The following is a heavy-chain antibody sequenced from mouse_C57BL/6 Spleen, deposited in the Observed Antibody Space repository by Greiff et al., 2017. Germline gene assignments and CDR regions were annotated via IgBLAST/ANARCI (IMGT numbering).Heavy chain of an antibody. V-gene: IGHV1-55*01. CDR1: GYTFTSYW. D-gene: IGHD4-1*01. Sequence: QVQLQQPGAELVKPGASVKMSCKASGYTFTSYWITWVKQRPGQGLEWIGDIYPGSGSTNYNEKFKSKATLTVDTSSSTAYMQLSSLTSEDSAVYYCARRLTGPSYAMDYWGQGTSVTVSS. CDR3: ARRLTGPSYAMDY. CDR2: IYPGSGST. J-gene: IGHJ4*01.